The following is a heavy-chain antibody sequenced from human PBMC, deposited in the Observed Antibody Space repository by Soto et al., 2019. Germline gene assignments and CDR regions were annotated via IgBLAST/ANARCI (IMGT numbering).Heavy chain of an antibody. CDR3: ARGGQWLVRGYFDY. Sequence: SVKVSCKGSGGTFSSYSISWVLQAPGQGLEWMGGIIPIFGTANYAQKFQGRVTITADESTSTAYMELSSLRSEDTAVYYCARGGQWLVRGYFDYWGQGTLVTVSS. V-gene: IGHV1-69*13. J-gene: IGHJ4*02. CDR2: IIPIFGTA. CDR1: GGTFSSYS. D-gene: IGHD6-19*01.